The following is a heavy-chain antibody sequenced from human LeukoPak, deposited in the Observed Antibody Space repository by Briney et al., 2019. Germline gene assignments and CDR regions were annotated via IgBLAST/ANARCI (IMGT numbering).Heavy chain of an antibody. CDR1: GFTFSSYW. D-gene: IGHD6-19*01. CDR2: INSDGSST. V-gene: IGHV3-74*01. Sequence: GGSLRLSCAASGFTFSSYWMHWVRQAPGKGLVWVSRINSDGSSTSYADSVKGRFTISRDNAKNTLYLQMNSLRAEDTAVYYWARDSTVAGLFVSWGQGTLVTVSS. J-gene: IGHJ5*02. CDR3: ARDSTVAGLFVS.